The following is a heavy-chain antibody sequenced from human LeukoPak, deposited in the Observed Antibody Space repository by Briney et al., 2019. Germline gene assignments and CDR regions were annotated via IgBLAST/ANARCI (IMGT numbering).Heavy chain of an antibody. CDR1: GYTFADYY. V-gene: IGHV1-18*04. CDR3: ARGAAAAVSPVDY. J-gene: IGHJ4*02. CDR2: ISAYNGNT. Sequence: ASVKVSCKASGYTFADYYMQWVRQAPGQGLEWMGWISAYNGNTNYAQKLQGRVTMTTDTSTSTAYMELRSLRSDDTAVYYCARGAAAAVSPVDYWGQGTLVTVSS. D-gene: IGHD6-13*01.